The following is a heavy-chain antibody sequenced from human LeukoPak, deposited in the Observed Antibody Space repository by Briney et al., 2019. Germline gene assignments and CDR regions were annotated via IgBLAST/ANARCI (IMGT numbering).Heavy chain of an antibody. Sequence: GGSLRPSCAASGFTFSSYAMSWVRQAPGKGLEWVAVISHVGSNKYYADSVQGRFSISRDNSKNTLYLQMNSLRAEDTAVYYCARDFLRRGYDFWSGYYDYWGQGTLVTVSS. CDR3: ARDFLRRGYDFWSGYYDY. D-gene: IGHD3-3*01. J-gene: IGHJ4*02. CDR1: GFTFSSYA. V-gene: IGHV3-30-3*01. CDR2: ISHVGSNK.